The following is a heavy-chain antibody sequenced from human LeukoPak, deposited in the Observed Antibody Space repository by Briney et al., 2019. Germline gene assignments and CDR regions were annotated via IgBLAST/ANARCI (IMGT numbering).Heavy chain of an antibody. CDR3: ARDGQATTAYDAFDI. J-gene: IGHJ3*02. CDR1: GDSISTNN. CDR2: IYDSGST. Sequence: SETLSLTCTVSGDSISTNNWTWIRQPPGKGLEWIGYIYDSGSTKYNPSLKSRATISVDTSKNQFSLKLSSVTAADTAVYYCARDGQATTAYDAFDIWGQGTMVTVSS. D-gene: IGHD4-17*01. V-gene: IGHV4-59*01.